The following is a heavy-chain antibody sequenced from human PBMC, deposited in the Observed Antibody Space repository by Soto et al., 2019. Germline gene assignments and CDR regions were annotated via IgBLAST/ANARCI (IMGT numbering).Heavy chain of an antibody. CDR2: ISGSGAAS. D-gene: IGHD2-15*01. V-gene: IGHV3-23*01. J-gene: IGHJ3*02. CDR1: GFTLSNYA. CDR3: AKLLPRAFDI. Sequence: EVQLLESGGDLVQPGGSLRLSCAASGFTLSNYAMSWVREAPGKGLEWVSTISGSGAASYYSDSVKGRFTISRDNSKNTLYLQMNSLRAEDTAVYYCAKLLPRAFDIWGQGTMLTVSS.